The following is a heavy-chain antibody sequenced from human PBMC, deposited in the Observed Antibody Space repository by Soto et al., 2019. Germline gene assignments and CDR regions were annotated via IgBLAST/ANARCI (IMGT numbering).Heavy chain of an antibody. V-gene: IGHV4-30-4*01. CDR2: VHYSGSV. CDR3: AREDDGGDRDYSGLDV. D-gene: IGHD2-21*02. Sequence: QVQLQQSGPGLVKPSQTLSLTCTVSGGSISFDHYHWTWIRQPPGKGLEWIGYVHYSGSVLYNPSIQSRVSISVDTSKNQFSLKLSSVTAADPAVYFCAREDDGGDRDYSGLDVWGQGTTVTVSS. CDR1: GGSISFDHYH. J-gene: IGHJ6*02.